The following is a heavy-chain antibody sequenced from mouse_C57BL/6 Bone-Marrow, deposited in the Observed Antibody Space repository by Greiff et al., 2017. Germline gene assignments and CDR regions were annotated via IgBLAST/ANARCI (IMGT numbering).Heavy chain of an antibody. Sequence: QVQLKESGAELAKPGASVKLSCKASGYTFTSYWLPWVKQRPGPGLEWIGYINPSSGYTKYNQKFKDKATLTADKSSSTAYMQLSSLTYEDSAVYYCARRGYDYDDAMDYWGQGTSVTVSS. D-gene: IGHD2-4*01. CDR1: GYTFTSYW. CDR2: INPSSGYT. CDR3: ARRGYDYDDAMDY. V-gene: IGHV1-7*01. J-gene: IGHJ4*01.